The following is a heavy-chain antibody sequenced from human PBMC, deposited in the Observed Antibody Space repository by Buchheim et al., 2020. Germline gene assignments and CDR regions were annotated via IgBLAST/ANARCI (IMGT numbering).Heavy chain of an antibody. CDR2: ISYDGSTI. CDR1: GFTFSHYA. V-gene: IGHV3-30*04. D-gene: IGHD6-19*01. J-gene: IGHJ6*02. CDR3: ARDRGSGWSYYYYGLDV. Sequence: QVQLVESGGGVVQPGRSLRLSCAASGFTFSHYAVHWVRQAPGKGLEWVAVISYDGSTIYYADSVKGRFTFSRDNSKNTLSLQMNSLSAEDTAVYYCARDRGSGWSYYYYGLDVWGQGTT.